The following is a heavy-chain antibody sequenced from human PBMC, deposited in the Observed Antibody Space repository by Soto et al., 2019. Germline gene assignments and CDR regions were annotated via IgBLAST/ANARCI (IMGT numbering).Heavy chain of an antibody. CDR2: IYYSGST. CDR1: GGSISSYY. V-gene: IGHV4-59*01. CDR3: AGLRGYAGSPIDY. Sequence: TLSLICTVSGGSISSYYWSWIRQPPGKGLEWIGYIYYSGSTNYNPSLKSRVTISVDTSKNQFSLKLSSVTTADTAVYYCAGLRGYAGSPIDYWGQGTLVTVSS. D-gene: IGHD2-15*01. J-gene: IGHJ4*02.